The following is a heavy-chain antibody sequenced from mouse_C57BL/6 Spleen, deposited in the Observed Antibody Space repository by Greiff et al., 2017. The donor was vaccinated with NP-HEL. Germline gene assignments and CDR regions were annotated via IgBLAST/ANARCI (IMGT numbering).Heavy chain of an antibody. CDR3: ARDRGTGTFDY. CDR2: SRNKANDYTT. CDR1: GFTFSDFY. Sequence: EVKLVESGGGLVQSGRSLRLSCATSGFTFSDFYMEWVRQAPGKGLEWIAASRNKANDYTTEYSASVKGRFIVSRDTSQSILYLQMNALRAEDTAIYYCARDRGTGTFDYWGQGTTLTVSS. D-gene: IGHD4-1*01. V-gene: IGHV7-1*01. J-gene: IGHJ2*01.